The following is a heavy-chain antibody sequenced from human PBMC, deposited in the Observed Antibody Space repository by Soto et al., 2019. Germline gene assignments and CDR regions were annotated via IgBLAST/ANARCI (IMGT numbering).Heavy chain of an antibody. D-gene: IGHD3-10*01. V-gene: IGHV1-69*13. CDR1: GGTFTTYA. CDR3: EHHGSGSYYYFDY. CDR2: IIPFFGTS. Sequence: SGKVSCKASGGTFTTYAFGWVRQAPGQGLEWMGGIIPFFGTSNYAQKSQDRVTITADESTSTVFMELSSLRSEDTAVYYCEHHGSGSYYYFDYWGQGTLVTVSS. J-gene: IGHJ4*02.